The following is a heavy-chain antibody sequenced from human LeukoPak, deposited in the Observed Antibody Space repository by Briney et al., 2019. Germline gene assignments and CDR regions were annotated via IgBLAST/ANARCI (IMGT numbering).Heavy chain of an antibody. CDR2: ISASGGST. D-gene: IGHD4-17*01. Sequence: SGGSLRLSCAASGFTIRTYAMTWVRQGPGKDLEWISTISASGGSTYYADSVKGRFTISRDTSKNTLYLQMNSLRAEDTAMYYCAKADGPDYGDYSFDYWGQGTLVTVSS. V-gene: IGHV3-23*01. J-gene: IGHJ4*02. CDR3: AKADGPDYGDYSFDY. CDR1: GFTIRTYA.